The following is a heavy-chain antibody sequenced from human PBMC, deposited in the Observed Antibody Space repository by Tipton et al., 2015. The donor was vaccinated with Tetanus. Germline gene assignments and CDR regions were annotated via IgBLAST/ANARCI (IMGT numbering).Heavy chain of an antibody. V-gene: IGHV4-4*07. CDR1: GGSVSTYY. CDR3: ARRGGNWYFDL. D-gene: IGHD2-15*01. CDR2: IHSSGST. J-gene: IGHJ2*01. Sequence: LRLSCTVSGGSVSTYYWSWVRPPAGRRLEWIGRIHSSGSTTYNPSLKSRVTMSVDTSKNQFSLNLNSVTAADTAVYYCARRGGNWYFDLWGRGSLVTVSS.